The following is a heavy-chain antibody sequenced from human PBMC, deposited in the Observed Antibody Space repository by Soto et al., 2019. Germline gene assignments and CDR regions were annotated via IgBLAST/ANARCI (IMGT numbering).Heavy chain of an antibody. CDR1: GGSFSGYY. J-gene: IGHJ5*02. Sequence: PSESLALTCAVYGGSFSGYYWSWIRQPPGKGLEWIGEINHSGSTNYNPSLKSRVTISVDTSKNQFSLKLSSVTAADTAVYYCARGPRDYYGSGRLPNKRWFDPWGQGTLVTVSS. CDR3: ARGPRDYYGSGRLPNKRWFDP. CDR2: INHSGST. D-gene: IGHD3-10*01. V-gene: IGHV4-34*01.